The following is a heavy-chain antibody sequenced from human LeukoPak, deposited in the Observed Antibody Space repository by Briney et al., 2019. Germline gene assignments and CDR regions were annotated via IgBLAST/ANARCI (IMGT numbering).Heavy chain of an antibody. V-gene: IGHV4-39*01. Sequence: PSETLSLTCTVSGGSISSSSYYWGWIRQPPGKGLEWIGNIYYSGSTYYNPSLKSRVTISVDTSKNQFSLKLSSVTAADTAVYYCARVHIVVVPAAFSFCDPWGQGTLVTVSS. D-gene: IGHD2-2*01. CDR1: GGSISSSSYY. J-gene: IGHJ5*02. CDR2: IYYSGST. CDR3: ARVHIVVVPAAFSFCDP.